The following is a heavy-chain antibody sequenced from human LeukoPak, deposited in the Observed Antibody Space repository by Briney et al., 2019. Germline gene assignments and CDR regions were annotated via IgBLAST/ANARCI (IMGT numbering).Heavy chain of an antibody. V-gene: IGHV3-23*01. D-gene: IGHD3-10*01. CDR1: GFTFSSYA. J-gene: IGHJ4*02. Sequence: GGSLRLSCAASGFTFSSYAMSWVRQAPGKGLEWVSAISGSGGSTYYADSVKGRFTISRGNSKNTLYLQMNSLRAEDTAVYYCAKGEYYYGSGSLYYWGQGTLVTVSS. CDR3: AKGEYYYGSGSLYY. CDR2: ISGSGGST.